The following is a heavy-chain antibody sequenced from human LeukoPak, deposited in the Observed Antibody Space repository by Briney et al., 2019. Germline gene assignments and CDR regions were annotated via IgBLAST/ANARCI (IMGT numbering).Heavy chain of an antibody. CDR3: ARGRSYFWFDP. J-gene: IGHJ5*02. D-gene: IGHD1-26*01. Sequence: ETLSLTCTVSGGSISSYYWSWIRQPPGKGLEWIGYIYYSGSTNYNPSLKSRVTISVDTSKNQFSLKLSSVTAADTAVYFCARGRSYFWFDPWGQGTLVTVSS. CDR1: GGSISSYY. CDR2: IYYSGST. V-gene: IGHV4-59*01.